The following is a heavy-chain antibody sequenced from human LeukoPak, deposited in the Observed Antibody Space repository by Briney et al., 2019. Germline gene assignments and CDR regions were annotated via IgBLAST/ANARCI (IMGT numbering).Heavy chain of an antibody. Sequence: PSQTLSLTCTVVGGSISSYYWSWIRQPPGKGLEWIGYIYYSGSTNYNPSLKSRVTISVDTSKNQFSLKLSSVTAADTAVYYCARVRGGDPYYFDYWGQGTLVTVSS. J-gene: IGHJ4*02. V-gene: IGHV4-59*01. CDR2: IYYSGST. CDR3: ARVRGGDPYYFDY. CDR1: GGSISSYY. D-gene: IGHD2-21*02.